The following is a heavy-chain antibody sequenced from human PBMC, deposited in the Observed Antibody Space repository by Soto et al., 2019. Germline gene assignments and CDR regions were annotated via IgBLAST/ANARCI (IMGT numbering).Heavy chain of an antibody. CDR3: ARGAKYQVLSRDYFYGMDV. J-gene: IGHJ6*02. CDR1: TFTLSTYG. D-gene: IGHD2-2*01. V-gene: IGHV3-30*03. Sequence: QVQLVESGGGVVQPGRSLRLSCAASTFTLSTYGMHWVRQAPGKGLEWVAVISYDGNNKYYADSVKGRFTISRDNSRNTLSLQMNSLTTEDTAVYYCARGAKYQVLSRDYFYGMDVWGQGIMVTVSS. CDR2: ISYDGNNK.